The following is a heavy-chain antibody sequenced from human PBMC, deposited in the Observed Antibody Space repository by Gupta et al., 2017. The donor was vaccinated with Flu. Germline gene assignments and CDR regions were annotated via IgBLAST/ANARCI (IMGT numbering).Heavy chain of an antibody. CDR3: AKGALSGGTYYGMDV. V-gene: IGHV3-9*01. CDR1: GFTFDDYA. J-gene: IGHJ6*02. CDR2: ITWNSGSI. D-gene: IGHD7-27*01. Sequence: EVQLVESGGGLVQPGRSLRLSCAASGFTFDDYAMYWVRQAPGKGLEWVSGITWNSGSIGYADSVKGRFTISRDNAKKALYLQLNSLRVEDTALYYCAKGALSGGTYYGMDVCGQGTTVTVSS.